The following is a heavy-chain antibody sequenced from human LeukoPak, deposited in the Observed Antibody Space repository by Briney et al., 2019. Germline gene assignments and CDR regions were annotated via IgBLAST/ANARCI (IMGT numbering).Heavy chain of an antibody. CDR3: ARRGWGATTREYYFDY. Sequence: ASVKVSCKASGYTFISYGISWVRQAPGQGLEWMGWISVYNGNTNYAQKLQGRVTMTTDTSTSTAYMELRSLRSDDTAVYYCARRGWGATTREYYFDYWGQGTLVTVSS. V-gene: IGHV1-18*01. CDR2: ISVYNGNT. CDR1: GYTFISYG. D-gene: IGHD1-26*01. J-gene: IGHJ4*02.